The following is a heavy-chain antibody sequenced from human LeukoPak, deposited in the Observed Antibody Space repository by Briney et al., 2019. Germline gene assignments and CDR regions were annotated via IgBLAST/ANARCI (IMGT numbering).Heavy chain of an antibody. CDR3: TRLNTYGLYFDS. CDR2: MSFDGNT. D-gene: IGHD5-18*01. V-gene: IGHV4-39*07. CDR1: GGSISTSGYY. Sequence: SETLSLTCSVSGGSISTSGYYWGWIRQSPGKGLEGIVSMSFDGNTFYNPSLKSRVTISLDTSRNQFSLRLTSVTAADTAIHFCTRLNTYGLYFDSWGQGSLVIVSS. J-gene: IGHJ4*02.